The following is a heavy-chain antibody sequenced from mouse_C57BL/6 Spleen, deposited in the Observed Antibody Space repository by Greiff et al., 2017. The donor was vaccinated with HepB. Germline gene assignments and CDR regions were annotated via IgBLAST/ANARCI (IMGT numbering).Heavy chain of an antibody. V-gene: IGHV1-15*01. CDR1: GYTFTDYE. D-gene: IGHD1-1*01. CDR3: TRHGSSLYYFDY. J-gene: IGHJ2*01. CDR2: IDPETGGT. Sequence: VQLQESGAELVRPGASVTLSCKASGYTFTDYEMHWVKQTPVHGLEWIGAIDPETGGTAYNQKFKGKAILTADQSSSTAYMELRVLTSEDSAVYYCTRHGSSLYYFDYWGQGTTLTVSS.